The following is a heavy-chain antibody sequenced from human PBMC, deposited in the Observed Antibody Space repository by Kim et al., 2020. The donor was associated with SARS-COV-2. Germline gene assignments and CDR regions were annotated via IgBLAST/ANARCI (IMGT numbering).Heavy chain of an antibody. J-gene: IGHJ3*02. V-gene: IGHV1-46*01. Sequence: ASVKVSCKASGYTFTSYYMHWVRQAPGQGLEWMGIINPSGGSTSYAQKFQGRVTMTRDTSTSTVYMELSSLRSEDTAVYYCARVRGFGELLYIRSAFDIWGQGTMVTVSS. CDR3: ARVRGFGELLYIRSAFDI. CDR2: INPSGGST. CDR1: GYTFTSYY. D-gene: IGHD3-10*01.